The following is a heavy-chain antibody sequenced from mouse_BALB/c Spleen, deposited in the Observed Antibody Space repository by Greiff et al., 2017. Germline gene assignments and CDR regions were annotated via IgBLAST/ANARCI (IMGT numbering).Heavy chain of an antibody. CDR3: TRKDYYGNYNWYFDV. CDR2: IYPGNSDT. V-gene: IGHV1-5*01. CDR1: GYSFTSYW. D-gene: IGHD2-1*01. J-gene: IGHJ1*01. Sequence: VQLQQSGTVLARPGASVKMSCKASGYSFTSYWMHWVKQRPGQGLEWIGAIYPGNSDTSYNQKFKGKAKLTAVTSASTAYMELSSLTNEDSAVYYCTRKDYYGNYNWYFDVWGAGTTVTVSS.